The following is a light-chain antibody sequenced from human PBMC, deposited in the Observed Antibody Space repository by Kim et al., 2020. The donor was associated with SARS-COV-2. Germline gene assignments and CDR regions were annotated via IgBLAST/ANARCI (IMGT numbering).Light chain of an antibody. Sequence: SASVGDRVTITSQASQDISNYLNWYQQKPGKAPKLLIYDASNLETGVPSRFSGSGSGTDFTFTISSLQPEDIATYYCQQYDNLPPFGGGTKVDIK. V-gene: IGKV1-33*01. J-gene: IGKJ4*02. CDR2: DAS. CDR1: QDISNY. CDR3: QQYDNLPP.